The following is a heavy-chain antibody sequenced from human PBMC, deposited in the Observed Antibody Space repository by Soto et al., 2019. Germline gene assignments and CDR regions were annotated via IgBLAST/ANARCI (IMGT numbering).Heavy chain of an antibody. Sequence: SETLSLTCTVSGGSISSGGYYWSWIRQHPGKGLEWIGYIYYSGSTYYNPSLKSRVTISVDTSKNQFSLKLSSVTAADTAVYYCARGYCSGGSCYSGRRFPNWFDPWGQGTLVTVSS. V-gene: IGHV4-31*03. CDR1: GGSISSGGYY. D-gene: IGHD2-15*01. CDR2: IYYSGST. J-gene: IGHJ5*02. CDR3: ARGYCSGGSCYSGRRFPNWFDP.